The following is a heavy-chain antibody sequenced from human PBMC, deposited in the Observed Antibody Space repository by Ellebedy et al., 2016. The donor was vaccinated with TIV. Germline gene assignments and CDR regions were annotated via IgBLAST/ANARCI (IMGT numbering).Heavy chain of an antibody. Sequence: GESLKISCAASGFTFSSYWMHWVRQAPGKGLVWVSRINSDGSSTSYADSVKGRFTISRDNAKNTLYLQMNSLRAEDTAVYYCAREDYDFWSDGMDVWGQGTTVTVSS. J-gene: IGHJ6*02. CDR2: INSDGSST. D-gene: IGHD3-3*01. CDR1: GFTFSSYW. V-gene: IGHV3-74*01. CDR3: AREDYDFWSDGMDV.